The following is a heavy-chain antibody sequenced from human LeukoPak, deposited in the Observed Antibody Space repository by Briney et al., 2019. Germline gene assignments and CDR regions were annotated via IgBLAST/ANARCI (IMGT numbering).Heavy chain of an antibody. V-gene: IGHV3-13*01. CDR3: SRGGAPAGYAYDI. D-gene: IGHD6-13*01. CDR1: GFTFSNFD. CDR2: IGTAGDT. Sequence: GGSLRLSCATSGFTFSNFDLHWVRRATGEGLEWVSAIGTAGDTYYPDSVKGRFTISRDNAKNSFYLQMNNLRAGDTAVYYCSRGGAPAGYAYDIWGHGTVVTVSS. J-gene: IGHJ3*02.